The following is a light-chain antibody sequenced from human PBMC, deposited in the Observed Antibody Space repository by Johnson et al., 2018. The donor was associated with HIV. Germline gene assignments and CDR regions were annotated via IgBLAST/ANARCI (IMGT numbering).Light chain of an antibody. CDR1: SSNIGNNY. V-gene: IGLV1-51*02. CDR2: ENN. J-gene: IGLJ1*01. CDR3: GTWDSSLSVYV. Sequence: QPVLTQPPSVSAAPGQKVTISCSGSSSNIGNNYVSWYQQLPGTAPKLLMYENNKRPSGIPDRFSGSKSGTSATLGISGLQTGDEADYYCGTWDSSLSVYVFGTGTEVTV.